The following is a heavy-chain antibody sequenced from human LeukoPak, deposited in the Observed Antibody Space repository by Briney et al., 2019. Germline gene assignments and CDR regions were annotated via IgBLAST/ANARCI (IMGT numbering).Heavy chain of an antibody. V-gene: IGHV3-30*02. D-gene: IGHD3-16*01. CDR2: IRYDGSNK. CDR3: ARDSNWANWFDP. CDR1: GFTFSSYA. Sequence: GGSLRLSRAASGFTFSSYAMSWVRQAPGKGLEWVAFIRYDGSNKYYADSVRGRFTISRDNSKNTLYLQMNSLRAEDTAVYYCARDSNWANWFDPWGQGTLVTVSS. J-gene: IGHJ5*02.